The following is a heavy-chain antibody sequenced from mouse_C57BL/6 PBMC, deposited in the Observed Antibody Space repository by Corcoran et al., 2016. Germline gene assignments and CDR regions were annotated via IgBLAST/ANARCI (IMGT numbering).Heavy chain of an antibody. CDR1: GYTFTSYD. J-gene: IGHJ4*01. CDR3: ARKGIYYVNPEDY. Sequence: QVQLQQSGPELVKPGASVKLSCKASGYTFTSYDINWVKQRPGQGLEWVGWIYPRDGSTKYNEKFKGKATLTVDTSSSTASMERHILASEDSAVYFCARKGIYYVNPEDYWGQGTSVTVSS. D-gene: IGHD2-1*01. CDR2: IYPRDGST. V-gene: IGHV1-85*01.